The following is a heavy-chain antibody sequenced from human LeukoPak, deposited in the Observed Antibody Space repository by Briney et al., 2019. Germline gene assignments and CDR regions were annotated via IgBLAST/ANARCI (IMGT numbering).Heavy chain of an antibody. D-gene: IGHD3-9*01. CDR3: ARGRTGYYPHYYYYMDV. CDR2: INHSGST. Sequence: SETLSLTCAVYGGSFSGYYWSWIRQPPGRGLEWIGEINHSGSTNYNPSLKSRVTISVDTSKNQFSLKLSSVTAADTAVHYCARGRTGYYPHYYYYMDVWGKGTTVTVSS. J-gene: IGHJ6*03. V-gene: IGHV4-34*01. CDR1: GGSFSGYY.